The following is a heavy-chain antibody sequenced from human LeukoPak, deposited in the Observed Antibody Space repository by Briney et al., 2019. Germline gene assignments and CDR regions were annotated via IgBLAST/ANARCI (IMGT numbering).Heavy chain of an antibody. CDR2: MYHRESP. Sequence: SETLSLTCAVSGYSISSGYYWGWIRQSPGKGLEWIGNMYHRESPYYNPSLKSRVTISVDTSKNQFYLTLSSVTAADTAVYYCPRGDFWGAYPQDNWFDPWGQGTLVTVSS. CDR1: GYSISSGYY. CDR3: PRGDFWGAYPQDNWFDP. J-gene: IGHJ5*02. V-gene: IGHV4-38-2*01. D-gene: IGHD3-3*01.